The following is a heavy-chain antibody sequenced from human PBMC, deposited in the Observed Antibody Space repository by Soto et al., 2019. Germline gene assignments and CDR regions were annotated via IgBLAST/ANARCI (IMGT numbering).Heavy chain of an antibody. D-gene: IGHD6-25*01. Sequence: SETLSLTCTVSGGSVSSGSYYGSWILQPPWKGLEWIGYIYSGSTNYNPSLKSRASISVDTSKDQFSLNLRSVTVADTAVYYCARDSRSADGWIDSWGQGTLVTVSS. CDR3: ARDSRSADGWIDS. CDR1: GGSVSSGSYY. CDR2: IYSGST. J-gene: IGHJ5*01. V-gene: IGHV4-61*01.